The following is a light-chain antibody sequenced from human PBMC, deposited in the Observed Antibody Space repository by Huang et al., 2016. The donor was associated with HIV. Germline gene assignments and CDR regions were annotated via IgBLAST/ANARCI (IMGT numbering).Light chain of an antibody. CDR3: LQDYNYTFT. V-gene: IGKV1-6*01. J-gene: IGKJ3*01. CDR2: AAS. Sequence: AIQMTQSPSSLSASVGDRVTITCRASQGIRNDLGWYQQKPGKAPKLLIYAASSLQSGVPSRFSGSGAGTDFTLTISSLQPEDFATYYCLQDYNYTFTFGPGTKVDIK. CDR1: QGIRND.